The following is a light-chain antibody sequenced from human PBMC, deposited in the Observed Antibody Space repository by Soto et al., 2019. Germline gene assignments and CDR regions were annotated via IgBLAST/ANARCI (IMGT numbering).Light chain of an antibody. CDR1: QSVSSN. CDR3: QQYDNGALS. V-gene: IGKV3-15*01. J-gene: IGKJ4*01. Sequence: EIVMTQSPATLPVSPGERATLSCRASQSVSSNLAWYQQKPGQAPRFLIYGASTRATGIPARFSGSGSGTEFTLNISSQQAEDFSVYYCQQYDNGALSFGGRIKVDIK. CDR2: GAS.